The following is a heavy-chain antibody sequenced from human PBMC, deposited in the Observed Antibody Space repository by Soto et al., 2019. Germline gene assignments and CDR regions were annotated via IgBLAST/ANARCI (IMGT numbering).Heavy chain of an antibody. Sequence: QVQLVQSGAEVKKPGSSVKVSCKASGGTFSSYAISWVRQAPGQGLEWMGGIIPIFGTANYAQKFQGRVTITADESTSTAYMELSRLRSEDTAVYYCSRDLFRSSIADPFHAFDIWGHGTMVTVSS. CDR3: SRDLFRSSIADPFHAFDI. D-gene: IGHD6-6*01. V-gene: IGHV1-69*01. CDR1: GGTFSSYA. J-gene: IGHJ3*02. CDR2: IIPIFGTA.